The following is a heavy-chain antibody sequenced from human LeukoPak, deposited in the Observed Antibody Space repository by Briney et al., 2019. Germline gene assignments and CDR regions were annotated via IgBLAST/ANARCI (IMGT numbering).Heavy chain of an antibody. CDR2: IYHSGST. J-gene: IGHJ4*02. V-gene: IGHV4-4*02. CDR1: GGSISSSNW. CDR3: ATLSSNLYYFDY. Sequence: SGTLSLTCAVSGGSISSSNWWSWVRQPPGKGLEWIGEIYHSGSTYYNPSLKSRVTMSVDTSKDQFSLKLSSVTAADTAVYYCATLSSNLYYFDYWGQGTLVTVSS. D-gene: IGHD6-13*01.